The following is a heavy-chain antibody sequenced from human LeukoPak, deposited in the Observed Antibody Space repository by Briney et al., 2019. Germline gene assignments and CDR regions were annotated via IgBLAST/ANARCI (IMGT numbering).Heavy chain of an antibody. CDR3: ARASGDAYYYYYMDV. V-gene: IGHV3-33*01. CDR1: GFTFSSNG. CDR2: IWNGGSNK. J-gene: IGHJ6*03. Sequence: PGGSLRLSCAASGFTFSSNGMNWVRQAPGKGLEWVAVIWNGGSNKYYAASVKGRFTISRDNSKNTLYLQINSLRAEDTAVYYCARASGDAYYYYYMDVWGKGTTVTVSS. D-gene: IGHD7-27*01.